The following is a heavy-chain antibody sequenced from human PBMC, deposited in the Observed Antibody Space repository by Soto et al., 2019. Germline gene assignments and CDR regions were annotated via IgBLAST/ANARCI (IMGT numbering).Heavy chain of an antibody. CDR2: IYWDDEK. Sequence: QITLKESGPTLVKPTQTLTLTCTFSGFSLSTSGVGVGWIRQPPGKALEWLALIYWDDEKRYSPPLKSRLTIPTDPSKTRVVLTLTNMDPVDTATFDCAHGIDYYFVGRFTSGGGYFDLWGRGTLVTVSS. CDR1: GFSLSTSGVG. V-gene: IGHV2-5*02. CDR3: AHGIDYYFVGRFTSGGGYFDL. D-gene: IGHD3-10*02. J-gene: IGHJ2*01.